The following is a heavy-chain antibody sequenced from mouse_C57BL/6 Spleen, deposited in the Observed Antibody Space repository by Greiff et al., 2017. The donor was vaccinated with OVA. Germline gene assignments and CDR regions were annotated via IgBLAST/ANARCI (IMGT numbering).Heavy chain of an antibody. J-gene: IGHJ4*01. CDR2: IRSKSSNYAT. CDR3: VRESNYGSRYYYAMDY. CDR1: GFTFNTYA. V-gene: IGHV10-3*01. D-gene: IGHD1-1*01. Sequence: EVKLVESGGGLVQPKGSLKLSCAASGFTFNTYAMHWVRQAPGKGLEWVARIRSKSSNYATYYADSVKDRFTISRDDSQSMLYLQMNNLKTEDTAMYYCVRESNYGSRYYYAMDYWGQGTSVTVSS.